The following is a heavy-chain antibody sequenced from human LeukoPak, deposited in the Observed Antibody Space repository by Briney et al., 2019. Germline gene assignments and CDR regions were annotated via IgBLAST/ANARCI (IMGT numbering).Heavy chain of an antibody. V-gene: IGHV4-59*01. CDR3: ARYIAAARGYYYYGMDV. CDR2: IYYSGST. D-gene: IGHD6-13*01. Sequence: SETLSLTCTVSGGSIGSYYWGWIRQPPGQELEWIGYIYYSGSTNYNPSLKSRVTISVDTSKNQFSLKLSSVTAADTAVYYCARYIAAARGYYYYGMDVWGQGTTVTVSS. CDR1: GGSIGSYY. J-gene: IGHJ6*02.